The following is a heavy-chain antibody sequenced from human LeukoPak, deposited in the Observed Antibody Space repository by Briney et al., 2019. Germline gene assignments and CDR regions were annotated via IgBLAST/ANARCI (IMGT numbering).Heavy chain of an antibody. CDR3: AREQRVSTWYPDY. CDR1: GFTFSDYY. CDR2: ISSSSSTI. V-gene: IGHV3-11*04. Sequence: GGSLRLSCAASGFTFSDYYMSWIRQAPGKGLEWVSYISSSSSTIYYADSVKGRFTVSRDNAKNSLYLQMNSLRAEDTAVYYCAREQRVSTWYPDYWGQGTLVTVSS. J-gene: IGHJ4*02. D-gene: IGHD6-13*01.